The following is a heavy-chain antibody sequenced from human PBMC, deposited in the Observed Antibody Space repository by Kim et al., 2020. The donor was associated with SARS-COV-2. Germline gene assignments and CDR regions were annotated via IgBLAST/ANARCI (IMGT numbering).Heavy chain of an antibody. D-gene: IGHD3-22*01. J-gene: IGHJ4*02. V-gene: IGHV4-59*08. CDR1: GGSISSYY. CDR2: IYYSGST. Sequence: SETLSLTCTVSGGSISSYYWSWIRQPPGKGLEWIGYIYYSGSTNYNPSLKSRVTISVDTSKNQFSLKLSSVTAADTAVYYCARHIGYDSSGYYPIDYWGQGTLVTVSS. CDR3: ARHIGYDSSGYYPIDY.